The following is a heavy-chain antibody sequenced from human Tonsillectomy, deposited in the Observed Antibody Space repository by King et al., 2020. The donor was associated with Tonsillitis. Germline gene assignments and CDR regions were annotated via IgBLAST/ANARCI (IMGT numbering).Heavy chain of an antibody. D-gene: IGHD6-19*01. CDR3: AKGDPGIAVAGSGAFDY. J-gene: IGHJ4*02. CDR1: GFTFSSYA. V-gene: IGHV3-23*04. Sequence: EVQLVESGGDLVQPGGSLRLSCAASGFTFSSYAMSWVRQAPGKGLEWAATISGSGGSTYYADSVKGRFAISRDNSMNTLYLQMNSLRAEDTAVYYCAKGDPGIAVAGSGAFDYWGQGILVTVSS. CDR2: ISGSGGST.